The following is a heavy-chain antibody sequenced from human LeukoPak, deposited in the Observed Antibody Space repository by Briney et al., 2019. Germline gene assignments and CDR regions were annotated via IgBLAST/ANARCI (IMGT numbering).Heavy chain of an antibody. V-gene: IGHV3-48*01. CDR2: ISSSSSNI. Sequence: GGSLRLSCAASGFTFSSYSMNWVRQAPGKGLGWVSYISSSSSNIYYADSVKGRLTIPRDNAKNSLYLKMNSLRAEDTAVYYCARDYFDWLLYPPGFDYWGQGTLVTVSS. CDR1: GFTFSSYS. D-gene: IGHD3-9*01. CDR3: ARDYFDWLLYPPGFDY. J-gene: IGHJ4*02.